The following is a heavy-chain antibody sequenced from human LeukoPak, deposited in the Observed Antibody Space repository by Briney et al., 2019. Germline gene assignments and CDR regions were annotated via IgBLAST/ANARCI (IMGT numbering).Heavy chain of an antibody. CDR3: AARYCSSTSCSSGGGDAFDI. CDR2: ISGSGGST. J-gene: IGHJ3*02. CDR1: GFTFSTYA. D-gene: IGHD2-2*01. Sequence: PGGSLRLSCAASGFTFSTYAMSWVRQAPGKGLEWVSSISGSGGSTYYADSVKGRFTISRDNSKNTLYLQMNSLRAEDTAVYYCAARYCSSTSCSSGGGDAFDIWGQGTMVTVSS. V-gene: IGHV3-23*01.